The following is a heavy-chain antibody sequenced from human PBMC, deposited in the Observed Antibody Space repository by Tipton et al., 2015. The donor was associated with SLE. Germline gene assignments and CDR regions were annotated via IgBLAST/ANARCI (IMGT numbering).Heavy chain of an antibody. CDR1: GFTFRTYP. Sequence: SLRLSCAASGFTFRTYPLHWVRQAPGKGLEWVGFIRNEAYGGTTEYAASVKGRFTISRDDSKSIAYLQMNSLKAEDTGLYYCVRDSTWNDSDYWGQGTLVTVSS. J-gene: IGHJ4*02. CDR3: VRDSTWNDSDY. V-gene: IGHV3-49*02. CDR2: IRNEAYGGTT. D-gene: IGHD1-1*01.